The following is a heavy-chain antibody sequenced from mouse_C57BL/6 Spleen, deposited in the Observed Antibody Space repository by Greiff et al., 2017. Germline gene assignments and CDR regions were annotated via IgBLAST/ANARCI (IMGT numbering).Heavy chain of an antibody. CDR1: GYAFSSSW. CDR3: ARCLRGMAMDY. J-gene: IGHJ4*01. D-gene: IGHD2-10*02. CDR2: IYPGDGDT. Sequence: QVQLQQSGPELVKPGASVKISCKASGYAFSSSWMNWVKQRPGKGLEWIGRIYPGDGDTNYNGKFKGKATLTADKSSSTAYMQLSSLTSEDSAVYFCARCLRGMAMDYWGQGTSVTVSS. V-gene: IGHV1-82*01.